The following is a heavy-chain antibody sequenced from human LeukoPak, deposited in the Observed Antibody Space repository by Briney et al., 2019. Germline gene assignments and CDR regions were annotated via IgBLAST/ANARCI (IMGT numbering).Heavy chain of an antibody. J-gene: IGHJ4*02. Sequence: GGSLRLSCAASGFTFSSYVMTWVRQAPGKGLEWVSGISGSGVDTFYGDSVKGRFTISRDNAKNSLYLQMNSLRDEDSAVYYCARDQGIFDYWGQGTLVTVSS. V-gene: IGHV3-23*01. CDR3: ARDQGIFDY. CDR2: ISGSGVDT. CDR1: GFTFSSYV.